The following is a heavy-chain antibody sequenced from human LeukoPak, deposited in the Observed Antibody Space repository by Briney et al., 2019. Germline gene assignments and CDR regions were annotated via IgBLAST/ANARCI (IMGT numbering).Heavy chain of an antibody. CDR2: ISWNSGSI. V-gene: IGHV3-9*01. Sequence: PGGSLRLSCAASGFTFDDYAMHWVRQAPGKGLEWVSGISWNSGSIGYADSVKGRFTISRDNAKNTLYLQMNSLRAEDTAVYYCARRTTVTTGAFDYWGQGTLVTVSS. CDR1: GFTFDDYA. CDR3: ARRTTVTTGAFDY. J-gene: IGHJ4*02. D-gene: IGHD4-17*01.